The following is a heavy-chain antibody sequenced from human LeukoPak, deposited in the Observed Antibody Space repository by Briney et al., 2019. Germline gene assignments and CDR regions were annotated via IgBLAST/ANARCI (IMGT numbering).Heavy chain of an antibody. CDR3: ARSRGGFDWLFEYYFDY. J-gene: IGHJ4*02. Sequence: SVKVSCMASGGTFSSYAISWVRQAPGQGLEWMGRIIPILGIANYAQKLQGRVTITADKSTSTAYMELSSLRSEDTAVYYCARSRGGFDWLFEYYFDYWGQGTLVTVSS. CDR2: IIPILGIA. V-gene: IGHV1-69*04. CDR1: GGTFSSYA. D-gene: IGHD3-9*01.